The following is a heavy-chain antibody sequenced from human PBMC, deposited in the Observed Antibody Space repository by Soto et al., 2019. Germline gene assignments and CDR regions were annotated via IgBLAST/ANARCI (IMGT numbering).Heavy chain of an antibody. CDR3: AKDSCRNTPFAADY. J-gene: IGHJ4*02. CDR2: ISSGSDIM. D-gene: IGHD4-4*01. Sequence: EVQLVESGGGLVQPGGSLRLSCAASGFTFRAYGMNWVRQAPGKGLEWVSYISSGSDIMHYADSVKGRFTISRDNAINSLYLQLNSLRDEDTVVYYCAKDSCRNTPFAADYWGQGTLVTVSS. CDR1: GFTFRAYG. V-gene: IGHV3-48*02.